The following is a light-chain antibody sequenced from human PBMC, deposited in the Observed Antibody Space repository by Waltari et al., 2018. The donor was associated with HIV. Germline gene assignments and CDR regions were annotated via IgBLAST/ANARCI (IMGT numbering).Light chain of an antibody. CDR1: QSLLHGNGDKY. CDR3: MQALQPPWT. CDR2: LGS. V-gene: IGKV2-28*01. Sequence: IMMTQSPLSLPVTPGEPASISCRSSQSLLHGNGDKYLDWYLQKPGQSPQLLIYLGSNRASGVPDRFSGSGSGTDFTLKISRVEAEDVGVYYCMQALQPPWTFGQGTKVEIK. J-gene: IGKJ1*01.